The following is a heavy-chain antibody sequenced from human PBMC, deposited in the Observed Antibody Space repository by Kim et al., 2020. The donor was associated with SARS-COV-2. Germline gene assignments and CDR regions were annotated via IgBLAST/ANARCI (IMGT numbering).Heavy chain of an antibody. Sequence: SETLSLTCNVSGGSISSYYWTWIRQPPGKGLEWIGYIYYSGSTTYNPSLKSRATISVDTSRIQFSLNLSSVTAADTAIYYCAILTDSSGYGPFDHWGQGALVTVSS. D-gene: IGHD3-22*01. V-gene: IGHV4-59*01. CDR3: AILTDSSGYGPFDH. CDR1: GGSISSYY. CDR2: IYYSGST. J-gene: IGHJ4*02.